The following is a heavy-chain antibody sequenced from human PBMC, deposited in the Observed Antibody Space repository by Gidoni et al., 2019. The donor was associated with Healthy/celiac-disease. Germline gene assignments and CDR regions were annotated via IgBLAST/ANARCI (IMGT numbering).Heavy chain of an antibody. J-gene: IGHJ6*02. V-gene: IGHV3-15*01. CDR2: IKSKTDGGTT. Sequence: EVQLVESGGGLVKPGGSLRLSCAASGFTFSNAWMSWFRQAPGKGLEWVGRIKSKTDGGTTDYAAPVKGRFTISRDDSKNTLYLKMNSLKTEDTAVYYCTTTETLYCSSTSCYAYYYYYGMDVWGQGTTVTVSS. D-gene: IGHD2-2*01. CDR1: GFTFSNAW. CDR3: TTTETLYCSSTSCYAYYYYYGMDV.